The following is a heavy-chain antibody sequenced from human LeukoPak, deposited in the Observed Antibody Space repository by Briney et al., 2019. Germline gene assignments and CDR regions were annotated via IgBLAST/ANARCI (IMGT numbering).Heavy chain of an antibody. CDR1: GFTFSSSA. V-gene: IGHV3-64D*06. D-gene: IGHD3-10*01. CDR2: FSSDGSST. CDR3: VKTLKYYGSRRGLFDS. J-gene: IGHJ4*02. Sequence: QPGGSLRLSCSASGFTFSSSAMYWVRQAPGKGLEYVSAFSSDGSSTFYADSVKGRFTISRDNSKNMLYLQMSSLRADDTAVYYYVKTLKYYGSRRGLFDSWGQGILVTDSS.